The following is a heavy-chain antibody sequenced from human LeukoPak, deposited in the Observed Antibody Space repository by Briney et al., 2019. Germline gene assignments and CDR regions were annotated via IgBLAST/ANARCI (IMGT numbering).Heavy chain of an antibody. CDR2: INPSGGST. Sequence: ASVKVSCKASGYTLTSYYLHWDRQAPGQGHEGMGIINPSGGSTSCAQKFQGRVTMTRDTSTSTVYMELSSLRSEDTAVYYCARTEYSSSSTFDYWGQGTLVTVSS. CDR3: ARTEYSSSSTFDY. D-gene: IGHD6-6*01. CDR1: GYTLTSYY. J-gene: IGHJ4*02. V-gene: IGHV1-46*01.